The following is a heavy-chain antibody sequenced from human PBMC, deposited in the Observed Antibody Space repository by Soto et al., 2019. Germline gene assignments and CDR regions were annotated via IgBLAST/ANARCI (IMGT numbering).Heavy chain of an antibody. CDR3: ACHCDVNTALDYSYFDL. Sequence: QVQLQESGPGLVKTSETLSLTGTVSGVSISPYDWTWIRPPAGKGRAWIGHLYSSGRATYNPSLKCRVTMSVFRDQSSLTLKSVTAADTAVYSCACHCDVNTALDYSYFDLWGRGTLVTVSS. CDR2: LYSSGRA. J-gene: IGHJ2*01. D-gene: IGHD5-18*01. V-gene: IGHV4-4*07. CDR1: GVSISPYD.